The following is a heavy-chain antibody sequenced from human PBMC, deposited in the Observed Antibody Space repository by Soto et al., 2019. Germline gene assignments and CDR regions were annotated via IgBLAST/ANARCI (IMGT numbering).Heavy chain of an antibody. D-gene: IGHD2-2*01. CDR1: GYTFTSYY. V-gene: IGHV1-46*01. CDR3: ARDLGGYCSSTSCSSY. Sequence: ASVKVSCKASGYTFTSYYMHWVRQAPGQGLEWMGIINPSGGSTSYAQKFQGRVTMTRDTSTSTVYMELSSLRSEDTAVYYCARDLGGYCSSTSCSSYWGQGTLVTVSS. J-gene: IGHJ4*02. CDR2: INPSGGST.